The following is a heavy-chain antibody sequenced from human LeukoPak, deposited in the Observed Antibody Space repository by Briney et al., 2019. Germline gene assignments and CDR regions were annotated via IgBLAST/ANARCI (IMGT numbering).Heavy chain of an antibody. CDR3: ARGGYCSSTSCYIRRNWFDP. Sequence: SQALSLTCAVSGGSISSGGYSWSWIRQPPGKGLEWIGYIYHSGSTNYNPSLKSRVTISVDTSKNQFSLKLSSVTAADTAVYYCARGGYCSSTSCYIRRNWFDPWGQGTLVTVSS. D-gene: IGHD2-2*02. CDR2: IYHSGST. V-gene: IGHV4-30-2*01. J-gene: IGHJ5*02. CDR1: GGSISSGGYS.